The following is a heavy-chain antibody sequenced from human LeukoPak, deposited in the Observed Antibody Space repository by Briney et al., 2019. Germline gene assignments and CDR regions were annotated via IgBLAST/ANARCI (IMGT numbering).Heavy chain of an antibody. CDR2: IYSGGST. CDR1: GFTVSSNY. D-gene: IGHD3-22*01. CDR3: ARDRSGYYLDAFDI. V-gene: IGHV3-53*01. J-gene: IGHJ3*02. Sequence: GGSLRLSCAASGFTVSSNYMSWVRQAPGKGLEWVSVIYSGGSTYYADSVKGRFTISRDNSKNTLYLQMNSLRAGDTAVYYCARDRSGYYLDAFDIWGQGTMVTVSS.